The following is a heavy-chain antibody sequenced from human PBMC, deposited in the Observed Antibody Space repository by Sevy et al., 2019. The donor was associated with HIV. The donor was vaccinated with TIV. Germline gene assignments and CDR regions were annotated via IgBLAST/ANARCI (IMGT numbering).Heavy chain of an antibody. Sequence: GGSLRLSCTASGFTFRNAWMTWVRQVPGKGLEWVGRIRNDPDGGTTDYAAPVGGRFTISRDDSKKTMYLKMNSLKNEDMGGYYSGTDYVVQSRYGYDFSTFNPDLPHNCGADVWGQGTTVTVSS. CDR2: IRNDPDGGTT. CDR1: GFTFRNAW. V-gene: IGHV3-15*01. D-gene: IGHD3-16*01. J-gene: IGHJ6*02. CDR3: GTDYVVQSRYGYDFSTFNPDLPHNCGADV.